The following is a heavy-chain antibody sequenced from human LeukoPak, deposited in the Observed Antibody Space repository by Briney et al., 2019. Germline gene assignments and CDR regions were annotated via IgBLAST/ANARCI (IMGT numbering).Heavy chain of an antibody. J-gene: IGHJ5*02. D-gene: IGHD2-15*01. CDR3: ARGTIAPQTSVVVVAAGSNWFDP. Sequence: GSLRLSCAASGFTFSSYAMSWVRQPPGKGLEWIGEINHSGSTNYNPSLKSRVTISVDTSKNQFSLKLSSVTAADTAVYYCARGTIAPQTSVVVVAAGSNWFDPWGQGTLVTVSS. CDR1: GFTFSSYA. V-gene: IGHV4-34*01. CDR2: INHSGST.